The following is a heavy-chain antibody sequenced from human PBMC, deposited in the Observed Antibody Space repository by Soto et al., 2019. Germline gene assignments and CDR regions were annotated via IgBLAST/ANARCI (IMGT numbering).Heavy chain of an antibody. CDR3: ARTNLGYYYDSSGYPLAFDI. J-gene: IGHJ3*02. V-gene: IGHV5-51*01. Sequence: SGESLKISCKGSGYSFTSYWIGWVRQMPGKGLEWMGIIYPGDSDTRYSPSFQGQVTISADKSISTAYLQWSSLKASDTAMYYCARTNLGYYYDSSGYPLAFDIWGQGTMVTV. CDR1: GYSFTSYW. CDR2: IYPGDSDT. D-gene: IGHD3-22*01.